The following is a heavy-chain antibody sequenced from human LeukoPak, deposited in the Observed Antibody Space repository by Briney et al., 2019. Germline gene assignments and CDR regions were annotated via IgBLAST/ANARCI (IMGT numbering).Heavy chain of an antibody. D-gene: IGHD3-16*01. CDR1: GFTFADYS. Sequence: GGALRLSCTVSGFTFADYSMTWVRQGPGKGLEWVGLVGISIVGGTREYAASVKGRFTISRDDSKNTAYLQMNSLKSEDTGVYYCTRVASSLGDLGPSDIWGQGTTVIVSS. J-gene: IGHJ3*02. CDR3: TRVASSLGDLGPSDI. CDR2: VGISIVGGTR. V-gene: IGHV3-49*04.